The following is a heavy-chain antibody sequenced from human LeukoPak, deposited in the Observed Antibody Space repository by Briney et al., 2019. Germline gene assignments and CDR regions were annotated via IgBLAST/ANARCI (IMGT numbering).Heavy chain of an antibody. J-gene: IGHJ4*02. CDR2: ISYDGSNK. CDR3: AKARYYGSGSYYSSSFDY. V-gene: IGHV3-30*18. Sequence: GGSLRLSCAASGFTFGSYGMHWVRQAPGKGLEWVTVISYDGSNKYYADSVKGRFTISRDNSKNTLYLQMNSLRAEDTAVYYCAKARYYGSGSYYSSSFDYWGQGTLVTVSS. D-gene: IGHD3-10*01. CDR1: GFTFGSYG.